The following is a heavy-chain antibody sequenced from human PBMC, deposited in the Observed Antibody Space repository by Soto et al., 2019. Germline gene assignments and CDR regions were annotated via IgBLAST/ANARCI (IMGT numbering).Heavy chain of an antibody. J-gene: IGHJ3*02. V-gene: IGHV3-30*18. CDR3: AKGVPREAGYYGSGSHAFDI. D-gene: IGHD3-10*01. Sequence: QVQLVESGGGVVQPGRSLRLSCAASGFTFSSYGMHWVRQAPGKGLEWVAVISCDGSNKYYADSVKGRFTISRDNSKNTLYLQMNSLRADETAVYYCAKGVPREAGYYGSGSHAFDIWGQGTMVTVSS. CDR2: ISCDGSNK. CDR1: GFTFSSYG.